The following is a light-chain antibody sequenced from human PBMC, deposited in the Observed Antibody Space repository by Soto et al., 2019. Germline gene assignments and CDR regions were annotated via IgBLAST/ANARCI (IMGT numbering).Light chain of an antibody. J-gene: IGLJ2*01. CDR2: GNS. CDR3: QSYDSSLSGSV. Sequence: QSVLTQPTSVSGAPGQRVTISCTGSSSNIGAGYDVHWYQQLPGTAPKLLIYGNSNRPSGVPDRFSGSKSGTSASLAITGLQAEDEADYYCQSYDSSLSGSVFGGGTKRTVL. CDR1: SSNIGAGYD. V-gene: IGLV1-40*01.